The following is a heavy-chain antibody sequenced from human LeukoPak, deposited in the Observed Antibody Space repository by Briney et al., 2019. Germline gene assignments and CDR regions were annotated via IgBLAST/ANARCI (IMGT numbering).Heavy chain of an antibody. CDR2: INPNSGGT. CDR1: GYTFTGYY. Sequence: ASVKVSCKASGYTFTGYYMHWVRQAPGQGLEWMGWINPNSGGTNYARKFQGRVTMTRDTSISTAYMELSRLRSDDTAVYYCARVSNPYGMDVWGQGTTVTVSS. CDR3: ARVSNPYGMDV. J-gene: IGHJ6*02. V-gene: IGHV1-2*02.